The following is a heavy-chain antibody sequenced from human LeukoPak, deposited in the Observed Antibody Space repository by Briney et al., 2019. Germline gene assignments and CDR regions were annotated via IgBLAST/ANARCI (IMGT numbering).Heavy chain of an antibody. CDR3: ARGIIMVRGGAHFDY. D-gene: IGHD3-10*01. J-gene: IGHJ4*02. V-gene: IGHV4-34*01. Sequence: PSETLSLTCGVYSGSFSGYYWSWIRQPPGKGLEWIGEINHSGSTNYNPSLKSRVTISVDTSKNQFSLKLTSVTAADTAMYYCARGIIMVRGGAHFDYWGQGALVTVSS. CDR1: SGSFSGYY. CDR2: INHSGST.